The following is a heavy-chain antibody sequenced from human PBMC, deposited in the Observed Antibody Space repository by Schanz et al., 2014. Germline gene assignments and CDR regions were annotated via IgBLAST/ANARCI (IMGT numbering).Heavy chain of an antibody. CDR3: ARDRLECGAECYSVEVFEI. CDR2: IIPSLGLA. J-gene: IGHJ4*02. CDR1: GGTFSSFG. Sequence: QGQLVQSGPEVKKPGSSVKVSCKASGGTFSSFGINWVRQAPGQGLEWMGRIIPSLGLAKYEQKFQDKVTITADTSTTTAYMELSGLRSEDTAVYYCARDRLECGAECYSVEVFEIWGQGTLVTVSS. D-gene: IGHD2-21*01. V-gene: IGHV1-69*04.